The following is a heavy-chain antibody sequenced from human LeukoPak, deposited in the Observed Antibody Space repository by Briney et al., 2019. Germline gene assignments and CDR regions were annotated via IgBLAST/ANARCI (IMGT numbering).Heavy chain of an antibody. J-gene: IGHJ4*02. V-gene: IGHV3-23*01. CDR1: GFTFSSYA. Sequence: GGSLRLSCAASGFTFSSYAMSWVRQAPGKGLEWVSRISGSGGSIYYADSVKGRFTISRDKSKNTLYLQMNSLRADDTAVYYCAKGGVYSGYDLSFEYWGQGALVTVSS. CDR2: ISGSGGSI. CDR3: AKGGVYSGYDLSFEY. D-gene: IGHD5-12*01.